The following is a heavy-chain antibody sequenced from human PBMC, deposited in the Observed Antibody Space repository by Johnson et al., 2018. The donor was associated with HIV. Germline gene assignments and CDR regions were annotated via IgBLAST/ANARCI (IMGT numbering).Heavy chain of an antibody. V-gene: IGHV3-30*02. CDR1: GFTFSSYG. D-gene: IGHD6-19*01. J-gene: IGHJ3*02. CDR3: ARVVLVRLAVAGPSRDAFDI. Sequence: QVQLVESGGGVVQPGGSLRLSCAASGFTFSSYGMHWVRQAPGKGLEWVAFIRYDGSNKYYADSVKGRFTISRDNAKYTVDLQMNSLRAEDTALYYCARVVLVRLAVAGPSRDAFDIWGQGTMVTVSS. CDR2: IRYDGSNK.